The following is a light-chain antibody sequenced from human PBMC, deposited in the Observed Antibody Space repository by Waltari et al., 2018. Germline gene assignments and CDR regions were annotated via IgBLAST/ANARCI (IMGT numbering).Light chain of an antibody. CDR2: DVS. CDR1: SSDIGAYDY. CDR3: SSYSSTSTFYV. J-gene: IGLJ1*01. V-gene: IGLV2-14*03. Sequence: QSALTQPASVSGSPGQSVTISCTGSSSDIGAYDYVSWYQQHPDKGPKLLVYDVSQRPSGVSKLLSGSKSGSTASLFIFGRRVDDEADYYCSSYSSTSTFYVFGTGTTFTGL.